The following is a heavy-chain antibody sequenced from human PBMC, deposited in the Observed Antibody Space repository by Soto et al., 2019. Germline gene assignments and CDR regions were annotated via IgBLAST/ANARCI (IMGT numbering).Heavy chain of an antibody. V-gene: IGHV3-23*01. CDR2: ISGSGGST. J-gene: IGHJ6*02. Sequence: GGSLRLSCAASGFTFSNYAMSWVRQPPGKGLEWVSAISGSGGSTYYADSVKGWFTISRDNSKNTLYLQMNSLRGEDTALYYCATFMTTATTFHYYAMDDWGQGSTVTVSS. CDR1: GFTFSNYA. D-gene: IGHD4-17*01. CDR3: ATFMTTATTFHYYAMDD.